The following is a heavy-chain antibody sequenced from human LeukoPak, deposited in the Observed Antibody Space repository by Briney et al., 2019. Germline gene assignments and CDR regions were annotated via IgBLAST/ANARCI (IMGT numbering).Heavy chain of an antibody. V-gene: IGHV4-59*01. J-gene: IGHJ4*02. CDR1: GGSISSYC. Sequence: PSETLSLTCTVSGGSISSYCWSWIRQPPGKGLEWIGYIYYSGSSKYNPSLKSRVTISVDTSKNQFSLKLSSVTAADTAVYYCARDDNVFDYWGQGTLVTVSS. CDR2: IYYSGSS. CDR3: ARDDNVFDY. D-gene: IGHD2-8*01.